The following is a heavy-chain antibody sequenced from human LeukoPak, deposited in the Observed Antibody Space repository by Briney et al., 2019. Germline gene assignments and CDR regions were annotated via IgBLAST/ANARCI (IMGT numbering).Heavy chain of an antibody. CDR1: VGSLSSGSYY. Sequence: SQTLSLTCTVCVGSLSSGSYYWAWVRQPAGRGLEWIGRIYTGRNNNYNPSLKSRVPISVDTAKNQFSLKLSSVTAADTAVYYCAREGGITIFGVPRWDYYMDGWGKGTTVTVSS. CDR3: AREGGITIFGVPRWDYYMDG. D-gene: IGHD3-3*01. V-gene: IGHV4-61*02. J-gene: IGHJ6*03. CDR2: IYTGRNN.